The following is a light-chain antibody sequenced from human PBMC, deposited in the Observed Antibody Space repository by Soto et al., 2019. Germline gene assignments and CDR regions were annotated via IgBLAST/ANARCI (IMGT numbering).Light chain of an antibody. V-gene: IGKV3-15*01. CDR2: GAS. J-gene: IGKJ2*01. CDR1: QSISNS. CDR3: QQYNNWPPRT. Sequence: EIVMTQSPASLSVSPGETATLSCRTSQSISNSLAWYQQKPGQAPSLLIYGASTRATGIPARFSGSGSGTEFTLTISSLQSEDSALYYCQQYNNWPPRTFGQGTKLEIK.